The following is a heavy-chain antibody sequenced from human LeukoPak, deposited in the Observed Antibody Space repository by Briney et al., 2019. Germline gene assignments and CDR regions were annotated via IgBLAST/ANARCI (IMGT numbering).Heavy chain of an antibody. Sequence: SETLSLTCTVSGGSISNYYWSWIRQPPGKGLEWIGYIYQSGSTDYNPSLKSRVTISVDTSKNQLSLKLSSVTAADTAVYYCARNKGRYGSGRVHFDPWGQGTLVTVSS. CDR3: ARNKGRYGSGRVHFDP. V-gene: IGHV4-59*08. J-gene: IGHJ5*02. CDR1: GGSISNYY. CDR2: IYQSGST. D-gene: IGHD3-10*01.